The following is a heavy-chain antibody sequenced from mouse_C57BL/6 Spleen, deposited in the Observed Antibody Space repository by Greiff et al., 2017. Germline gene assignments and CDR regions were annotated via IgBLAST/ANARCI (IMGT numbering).Heavy chain of an antibody. CDR2: IDPSDSET. Sequence: QVQLQQPGAELVRPGSSVKLSCKASGYTFTSYWMHWVKQRPIQGLEWIGNIDPSDSETHYNQKFKDKATLTVDKSSSTAYMQLSSLTSEDSAVYYCARGSDYGSSCDYWGQGTTLTVSS. J-gene: IGHJ2*01. V-gene: IGHV1-52*01. CDR1: GYTFTSYW. CDR3: ARGSDYGSSCDY. D-gene: IGHD1-1*01.